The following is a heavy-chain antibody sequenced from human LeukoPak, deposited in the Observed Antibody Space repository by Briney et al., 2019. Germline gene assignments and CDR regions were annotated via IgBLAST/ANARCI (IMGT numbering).Heavy chain of an antibody. CDR3: ARVNRGDSFWSGYYSPYYFDY. CDR2: ISYDGSNK. Sequence: PGRSLRLSCAASGFTFSSYAMHWVRQAPGKGLEWVAVISYDGSNKYYADSEKGRFTISRDNSKNTLYLQMNSLRAEDTAVYYCARVNRGDSFWSGYYSPYYFDYWGQGTLVTVSS. J-gene: IGHJ4*02. D-gene: IGHD3-3*01. CDR1: GFTFSSYA. V-gene: IGHV3-30-3*01.